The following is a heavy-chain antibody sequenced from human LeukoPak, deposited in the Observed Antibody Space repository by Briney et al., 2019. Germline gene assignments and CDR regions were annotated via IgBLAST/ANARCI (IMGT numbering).Heavy chain of an antibody. CDR2: IFHSGST. CDR3: ARGFRAEWELLLGAFDI. D-gene: IGHD1-26*01. V-gene: IGHV4-30-2*01. J-gene: IGHJ3*02. Sequence: SETLSLTCSVSGGSINTGGAYYWSWLRQLPGEGLEWIGNIFHSGSTFYNPSLRSRVTILVETSTNQFSLIIPSVTAADTAVYYCARGFRAEWELLLGAFDIWGQGTMVTVSS. CDR1: GGSINTGGAYY.